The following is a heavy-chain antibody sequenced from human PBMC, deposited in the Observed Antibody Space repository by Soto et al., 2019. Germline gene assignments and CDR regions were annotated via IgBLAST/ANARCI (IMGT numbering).Heavy chain of an antibody. Sequence: SETLSLTCTVSGGSISSYYWNWIRQPPGKGLEWIGYIYYSGSTNYNPSLKSRVTISVDTSKKQFSLKLSSVTAADTAVYYCARAPRISLITGTTYYFDYWGQGTLVTVSS. J-gene: IGHJ4*02. V-gene: IGHV4-59*01. CDR2: IYYSGST. D-gene: IGHD1-20*01. CDR1: GGSISSYY. CDR3: ARAPRISLITGTTYYFDY.